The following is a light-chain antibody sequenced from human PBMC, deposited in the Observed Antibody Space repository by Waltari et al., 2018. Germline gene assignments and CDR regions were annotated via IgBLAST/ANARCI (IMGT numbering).Light chain of an antibody. V-gene: IGLV2-14*03. CDR1: SSDVGGYNY. Sequence: QSALTQPASVSGSPGQSITISCTGTSSDVGGYNYVSWYQQHPGKAPKLMMYDVSKRPSGVSNRFSGSKSGTTASLTISGLQTEDEADYYCNSYTISSTYVFGTGTKVTVL. CDR2: DVS. J-gene: IGLJ1*01. CDR3: NSYTISSTYV.